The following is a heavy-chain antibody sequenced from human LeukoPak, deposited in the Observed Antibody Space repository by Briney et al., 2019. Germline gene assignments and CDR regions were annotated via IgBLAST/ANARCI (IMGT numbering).Heavy chain of an antibody. D-gene: IGHD3-9*01. CDR2: ISYDGSNK. CDR3: AKRSNPYYDILTGA. J-gene: IGHJ6*02. V-gene: IGHV3-30*18. CDR1: GFTFSSYG. Sequence: QTGRSLRLSCAASGFTFSSYGVHWVRQAPGKGLEWVAVISYDGSNKYYADSVKGRFTISRDNSKNTLYLQMNSLRAEDTAVYYCAKRSNPYYDILTGAWGQGTTVTVSS.